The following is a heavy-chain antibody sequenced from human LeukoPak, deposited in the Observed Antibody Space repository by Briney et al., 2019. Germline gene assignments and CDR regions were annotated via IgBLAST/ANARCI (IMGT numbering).Heavy chain of an antibody. D-gene: IGHD3-22*01. CDR1: GFTFSSYA. J-gene: IGHJ4*02. V-gene: IGHV3-23*01. CDR3: ARKQYYDSRDY. Sequence: GGSLRLSCAASGFTFSSYAMSWVRQAPGKGLEWVSAISGSGGSTYYADSVKGRFTIPRDNSKNTLYLQMNSLRAEDTAVYYCARKQYYDSRDYWGQGTLVTVSS. CDR2: ISGSGGST.